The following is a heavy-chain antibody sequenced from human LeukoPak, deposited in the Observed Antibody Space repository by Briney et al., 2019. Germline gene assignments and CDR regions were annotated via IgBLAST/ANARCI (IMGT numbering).Heavy chain of an antibody. CDR1: GGTFTNFA. V-gene: IGHV1-69*04. Sequence: GSSVKVSCKASGGTFTNFAFTWVRQAPGQGLECMGRIVPLLDIANCAQKFQGRVTITADKSTSTVYMELSSLTSEDTAVYYCARDDIYEGGYGLGGPNYFDYWGQGTLVTVSS. CDR3: ARDDIYEGGYGLGGPNYFDY. D-gene: IGHD5-12*01. CDR2: IVPLLDIA. J-gene: IGHJ4*02.